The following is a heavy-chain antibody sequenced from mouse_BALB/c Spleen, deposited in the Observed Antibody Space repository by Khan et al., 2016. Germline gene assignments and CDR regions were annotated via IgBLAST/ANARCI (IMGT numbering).Heavy chain of an antibody. CDR2: IYPGNSDA. J-gene: IGHJ3*01. D-gene: IGHD3-1*01. Sequence: VQLQQSGTVLARPGASVKMSCKASGYTFSSYWMHWVKQRPGQGLEWIGVIYPGNSDATYNQNFKGKAELTAVTSTSTAYMEISSLTNEDSAVCYCTRVDTTGYAWFAYWGQGTLVTVSA. V-gene: IGHV1-5*01. CDR1: GYTFSSYW. CDR3: TRVDTTGYAWFAY.